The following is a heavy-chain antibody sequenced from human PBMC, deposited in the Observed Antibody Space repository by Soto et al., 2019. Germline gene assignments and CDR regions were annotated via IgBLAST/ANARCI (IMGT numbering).Heavy chain of an antibody. D-gene: IGHD2-2*01. Sequence: GGSLRLSCAASGFTFSSYAMHWVRQAPGKGLEWVALISHDGSNYYYADSVKGRFTISRDNSKNMVYLQINSLRVDDTAVYYCARDRSMVVVVPGYWGQGT. V-gene: IGHV3-30-3*01. CDR2: ISHDGSNY. CDR1: GFTFSSYA. J-gene: IGHJ4*02. CDR3: ARDRSMVVVVPGY.